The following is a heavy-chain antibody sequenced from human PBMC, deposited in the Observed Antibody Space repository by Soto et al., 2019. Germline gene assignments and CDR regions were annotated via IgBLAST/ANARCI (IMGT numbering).Heavy chain of an antibody. J-gene: IGHJ4*02. CDR2: IWYDGSNK. CDR1: GFTFTSYG. V-gene: IGHV3-33*01. CDR3: ARGGLLLDY. D-gene: IGHD2-21*01. Sequence: QVQLVESGGGVVQPGRSLRLSCAASGFTFTSYGMHGVRQAPGKGLEWVAVIWYDGSNKYYADSVKGRFTISRDNSKNTLYLQMNSLRAEDTAVYYCARGGLLLDYWGQGTLVTVSS.